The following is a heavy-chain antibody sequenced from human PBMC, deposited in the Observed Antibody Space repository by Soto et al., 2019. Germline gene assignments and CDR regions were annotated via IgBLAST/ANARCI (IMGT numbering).Heavy chain of an antibody. V-gene: IGHV3-30*18. Sequence: SLRLSCAASEFTFSSYGMHWVRQAPGKGLEWVAVISYDGSSKYYADSVKGRFTISRDNSKNTLYLQMNSLRAEDTAVYYCAKDLGSGSAFDYWGQGTLVTVSS. J-gene: IGHJ4*02. CDR1: EFTFSSYG. D-gene: IGHD3-22*01. CDR3: AKDLGSGSAFDY. CDR2: ISYDGSSK.